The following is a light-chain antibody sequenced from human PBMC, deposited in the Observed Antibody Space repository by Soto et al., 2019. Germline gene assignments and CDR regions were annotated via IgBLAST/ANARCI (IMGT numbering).Light chain of an antibody. Sequence: EVVMTQSPATLSLSLGERATLSCRASQSVSSDLAWYQQKPGQAPRLLIYGASTRATDIPARFSGGGSGTEFTLTISNLQSEDFGIYYCQQYNDWPPITFGPGTKVDIK. V-gene: IGKV3-15*01. CDR1: QSVSSD. CDR3: QQYNDWPPIT. CDR2: GAS. J-gene: IGKJ3*01.